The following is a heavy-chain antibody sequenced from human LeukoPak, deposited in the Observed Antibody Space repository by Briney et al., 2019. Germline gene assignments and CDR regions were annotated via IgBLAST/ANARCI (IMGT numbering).Heavy chain of an antibody. CDR2: IIPIFGTA. CDR3: ARVPTTVTTSVGFYYYYGMDV. J-gene: IGHJ6*02. V-gene: IGHV1-69*01. D-gene: IGHD4-11*01. Sequence: ASVTVSCTASGGTFSSYAISWVRQAPGQGLEWMGGIIPIFGTANYAQKFQGRVTITADESTSTAYMELSSLRSEDTAVYYCARVPTTVTTSVGFYYYYGMDVWGQGTTVTVSS. CDR1: GGTFSSYA.